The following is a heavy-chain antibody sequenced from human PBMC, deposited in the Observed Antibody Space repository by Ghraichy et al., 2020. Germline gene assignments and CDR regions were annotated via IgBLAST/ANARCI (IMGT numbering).Heavy chain of an antibody. V-gene: IGHV3-30-3*01. Sequence: GGSLRLSCAASGFTFSSYAMHWVRQAPGKGLEWVAVISYDGSNKYYADSVKGRFTISRDNSKNTLYLQMNSLRAEDTAVYYCARDHTDYYDSSGYYDPWGQGTLVTVSS. J-gene: IGHJ5*02. CDR2: ISYDGSNK. CDR3: ARDHTDYYDSSGYYDP. D-gene: IGHD3-22*01. CDR1: GFTFSSYA.